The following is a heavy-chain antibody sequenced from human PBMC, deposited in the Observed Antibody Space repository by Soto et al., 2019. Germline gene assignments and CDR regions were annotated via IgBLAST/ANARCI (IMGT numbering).Heavy chain of an antibody. J-gene: IGHJ5*02. Sequence: SETLSLTCTVSGGSITSGGYYWSWIRQHPGKGLEWIGYIYYSGFTYYNPSLKSRVTMPVDKSNNQFSLKLSSVTAADTAAAYCASGVYCSCCRCSFGPWGQGTLVTVSS. D-gene: IGHD2-15*01. V-gene: IGHV4-61*08. CDR1: GGSITSGGYY. CDR2: IYYSGFT. CDR3: ASGVYCSCCRCSFGP.